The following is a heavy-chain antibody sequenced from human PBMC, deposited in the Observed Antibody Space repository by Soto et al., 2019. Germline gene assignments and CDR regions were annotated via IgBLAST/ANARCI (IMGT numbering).Heavy chain of an antibody. D-gene: IGHD6-19*01. CDR1: GGSISSSSYY. J-gene: IGHJ4*02. Sequence: QLQLQESGPGLVKPSETLSLTCTVSGGSISSSSYYWGWIRQPPGKGLEWIGSIYYSGSTYYNPSLKSRVTISVDTSKNQLSLKLSSVTAADTAVYYCAVDSSGWHEGAFDYWGQGTLVTVSS. CDR2: IYYSGST. V-gene: IGHV4-39*01. CDR3: AVDSSGWHEGAFDY.